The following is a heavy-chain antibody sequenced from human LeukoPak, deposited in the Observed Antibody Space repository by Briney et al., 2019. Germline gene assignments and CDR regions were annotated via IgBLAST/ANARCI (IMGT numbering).Heavy chain of an antibody. Sequence: GGSLRLSCAASGFTFSSYAMSWVRRAPGKGLGCVSVISGCGGRTYSAAYVKGRFIISRDNYQNTLYLQINSLRAEDTAVYYCAKDRVVAVLSRWFVPWGQGTVVSVSS. D-gene: IGHD5-12*01. CDR2: ISGCGGRT. V-gene: IGHV3-23*01. CDR1: GFTFSSYA. CDR3: AKDRVVAVLSRWFVP. J-gene: IGHJ5*02.